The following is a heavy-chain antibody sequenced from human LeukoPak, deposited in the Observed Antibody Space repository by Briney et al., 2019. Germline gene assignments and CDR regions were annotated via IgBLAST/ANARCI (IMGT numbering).Heavy chain of an antibody. Sequence: SETLSLTYAVYCRSFSCYYWSWRRQPPGKGLEWIGEINHSGSTNYNPSLKSRVTITVDTSKNQFSLKLSSVTAADTAVYYCARGRYSSSWYSPPCWFDPWGEGTLVTVSS. CDR1: CRSFSCYY. CDR2: INHSGST. V-gene: IGHV4-34*01. D-gene: IGHD6-13*01. CDR3: ARGRYSSSWYSPPCWFDP. J-gene: IGHJ5*02.